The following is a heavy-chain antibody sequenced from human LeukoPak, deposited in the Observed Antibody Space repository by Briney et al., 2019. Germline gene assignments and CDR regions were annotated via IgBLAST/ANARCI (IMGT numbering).Heavy chain of an antibody. D-gene: IGHD5-12*01. V-gene: IGHV3-30*03. CDR3: ASSSGYSGYDFDY. Sequence: PGGSLRLSCAASGFTFSSYGMHWVRQAPGKGLEWVAVISYDGSNKYYADSVKGRFTISRDNSKNTLYLQMNSLRAEDTAVYYCASSSGYSGYDFDYWGQGTLVTVSS. CDR1: GFTFSSYG. J-gene: IGHJ4*02. CDR2: ISYDGSNK.